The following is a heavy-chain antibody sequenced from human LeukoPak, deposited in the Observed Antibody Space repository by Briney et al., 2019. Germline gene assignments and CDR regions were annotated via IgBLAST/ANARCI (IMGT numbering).Heavy chain of an antibody. J-gene: IGHJ5*02. CDR2: INLRGDAT. CDR1: GGTFSSYA. V-gene: IGHV1-46*01. Sequence: ASVKVSCKASGGTFSSYAISWVRQAPGQGLEWMGVINLRGDATIYAQKFQGRVTMTSDSSTTTVYMELSSLKSEDTGLYYCARKWSSRDWFDPWGQGTLVTVSS. D-gene: IGHD2-8*01. CDR3: ARKWSSRDWFDP.